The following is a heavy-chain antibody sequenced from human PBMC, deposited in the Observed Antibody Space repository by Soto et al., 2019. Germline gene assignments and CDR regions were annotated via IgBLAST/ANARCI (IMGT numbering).Heavy chain of an antibody. CDR2: INHSGST. CDR1: GGSFSGYY. V-gene: IGHV4-34*01. J-gene: IGHJ4*02. CDR3: ARGPNVAAAGIFDY. D-gene: IGHD6-13*01. Sequence: QVQLQQWGAGLLKPSETLSLTCAVYGGSFSGYYWSWIRQPPGKGLEWIGEINHSGSTNYNPSLKSRVTISVDTSKNQFSLKLSSVTVADTAVYYCARGPNVAAAGIFDYWGQGTLVTVSS.